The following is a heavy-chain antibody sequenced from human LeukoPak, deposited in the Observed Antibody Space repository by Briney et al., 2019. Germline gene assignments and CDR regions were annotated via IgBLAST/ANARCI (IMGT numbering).Heavy chain of an antibody. V-gene: IGHV1-2*06. D-gene: IGHD3-22*01. CDR3: ARVYYDSSGYYFVDFDY. J-gene: IGHJ4*02. Sequence: ASVKVSCKASGYTFTDYYIHWVRQAPGQALEGMGLINPNSGGTNYAQKFQGRVTMTRDTSISTAYMELSRLRSDDTAAYYCARVYYDSSGYYFVDFDYWGQGTLVTVSS. CDR1: GYTFTDYY. CDR2: INPNSGGT.